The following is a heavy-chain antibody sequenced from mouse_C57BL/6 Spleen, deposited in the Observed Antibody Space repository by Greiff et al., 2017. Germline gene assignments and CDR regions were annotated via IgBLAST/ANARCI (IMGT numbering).Heavy chain of an antibody. CDR2: IDPSDSCT. Sequence: QVQLQQPGAELVKPGASVKLSCKASGYTFTSYWMQWVKQRPGQGLEWIGEIDPSDSCTNYNQKFKGKATLTVDTPSSTAYMQRSSLTSEDTAVYYGARKRGWYFDVGGTGTTVTVSS. CDR1: GYTFTSYW. V-gene: IGHV1-50*01. CDR3: ARKRGWYFDV. J-gene: IGHJ1*03.